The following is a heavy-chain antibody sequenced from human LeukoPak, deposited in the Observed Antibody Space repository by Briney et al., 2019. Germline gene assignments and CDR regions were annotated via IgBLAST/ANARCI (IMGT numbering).Heavy chain of an antibody. J-gene: IGHJ3*02. D-gene: IGHD6-19*01. CDR1: GYTLTELS. V-gene: IGHV1-24*01. Sequence: ASVKVSCKVSGYTLTELSMHWVRQAHGKGLEWMGGFDPEDGETIYAQKFQGRVTMTGDTSTDTAYMELSSLRSEDTAVYYCATWVQQWLVDDAFDIWAKGQWSPSLQ. CDR3: ATWVQQWLVDDAFDI. CDR2: FDPEDGET.